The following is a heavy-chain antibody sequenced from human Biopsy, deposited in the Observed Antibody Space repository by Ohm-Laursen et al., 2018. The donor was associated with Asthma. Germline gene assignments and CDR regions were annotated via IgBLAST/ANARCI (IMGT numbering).Heavy chain of an antibody. CDR3: ARGPNYHGSGRAPIGMDV. CDR2: IYYTGSD. J-gene: IGHJ6*02. CDR1: GGSLSSGPYY. V-gene: IGHV4-61*01. Sequence: SDTLSLTWTVSGGSLSSGPYYWSWIRQPPGKGLEWLGYIYYTGSDNYNPSLKSRVTISVDTSKNQFSLRLNSVTAADTAVYYCARGPNYHGSGRAPIGMDVWGQGTTVTVSS. D-gene: IGHD3-10*01.